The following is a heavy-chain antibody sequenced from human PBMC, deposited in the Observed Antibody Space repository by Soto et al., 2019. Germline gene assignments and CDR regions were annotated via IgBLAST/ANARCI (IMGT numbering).Heavy chain of an antibody. Sequence: SVKVSCKACGFTFTSSAVQWVRQARGQRLEWIGWIVVGSGNTNYAQKFQERVTISADKSIGTAYLQWSSLKASDTAMYYCARNPYGDYDAMHVWGQGTTVTVSS. CDR2: IVVGSGNT. J-gene: IGHJ6*02. D-gene: IGHD4-17*01. CDR1: GFTFTSSA. CDR3: ARNPYGDYDAMHV. V-gene: IGHV1-58*01.